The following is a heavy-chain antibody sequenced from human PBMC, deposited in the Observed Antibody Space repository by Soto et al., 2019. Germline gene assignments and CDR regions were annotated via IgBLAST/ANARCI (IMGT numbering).Heavy chain of an antibody. CDR1: GGSISSSSYY. CDR3: ARRAVSRFFDY. Sequence: QLQLQESGPGLVKPSETLSLTCTVSGGSISSSSYYWGWIRQPPGKGLEWIGSIYYSGSTYYNPSLKSRVTISVDTSKNQFSLKLSSVTAADTAVYYCARRAVSRFFDYWGQGTLVTVSS. J-gene: IGHJ4*02. V-gene: IGHV4-39*01. CDR2: IYYSGST. D-gene: IGHD4-4*01.